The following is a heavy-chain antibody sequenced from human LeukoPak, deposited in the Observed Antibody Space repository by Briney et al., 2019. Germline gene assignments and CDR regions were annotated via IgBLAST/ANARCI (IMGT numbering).Heavy chain of an antibody. CDR3: AREVGYCSGGSCYSYFDY. J-gene: IGHJ4*02. Sequence: SETLSLTCTVSGGSISSYYWSWIRQPPGKGLEWIGYIYYSGSTNYNASLTNRVTISIDTSKNQFSLKLSSVTAADTAVYYCAREVGYCSGGSCYSYFDYWGQGTLVTVSS. V-gene: IGHV4-59*01. D-gene: IGHD2-15*01. CDR2: IYYSGST. CDR1: GGSISSYY.